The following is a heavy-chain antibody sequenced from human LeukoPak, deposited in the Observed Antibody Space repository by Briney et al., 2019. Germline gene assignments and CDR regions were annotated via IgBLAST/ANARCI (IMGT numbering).Heavy chain of an antibody. Sequence: GGSLRLSCAASGFTFGDYTLIWFRQAPGKGLEWVSYISSSGSTIYYADSVKGRFTISRDNAKNSLYLQMNSLKADDTAVYYCTRGAGTGWRFDSWGQGTLVTVPS. V-gene: IGHV3-11*04. CDR3: TRGAGTGWRFDS. CDR2: ISSSGSTI. CDR1: GFTFGDYT. J-gene: IGHJ4*02. D-gene: IGHD6-19*01.